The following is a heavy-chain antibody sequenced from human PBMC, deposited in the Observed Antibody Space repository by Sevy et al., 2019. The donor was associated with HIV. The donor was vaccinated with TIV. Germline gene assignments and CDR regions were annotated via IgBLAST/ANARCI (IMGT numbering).Heavy chain of an antibody. J-gene: IGHJ4*02. CDR1: GFTFSTYG. CDR2: IRYDESEQ. Sequence: GGSLRLSCAASGFTFSTYGMHWVRQAPGKGLEWVAFIRYDESEQYCADSVKGRCTISRYNSKSTLYLRLSSLRDEDTAVYYCAKDPRPSHRITTFGGVDYFEYWGQGTLVTVSS. D-gene: IGHD3-3*01. CDR3: AKDPRPSHRITTFGGVDYFEY. V-gene: IGHV3-30*02.